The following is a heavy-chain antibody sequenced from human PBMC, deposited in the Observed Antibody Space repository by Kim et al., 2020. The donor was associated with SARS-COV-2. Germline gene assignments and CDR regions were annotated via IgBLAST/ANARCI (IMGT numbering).Heavy chain of an antibody. Sequence: SETLSLTCAVYGGSFSGYYWSWIRQPPGKGLEWIGEINHSGSTNYNPSLKSRVTISVDTSKNQFSLKLSSVTAADTAVYYCARGEVTMVRGVIRPRWFDP. CDR1: GGSFSGYY. D-gene: IGHD3-10*01. J-gene: IGHJ5*02. V-gene: IGHV4-34*01. CDR2: INHSGST. CDR3: ARGEVTMVRGVIRPRWFDP.